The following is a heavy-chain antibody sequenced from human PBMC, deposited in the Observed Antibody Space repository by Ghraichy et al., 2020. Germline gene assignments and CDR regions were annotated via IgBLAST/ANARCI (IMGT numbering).Heavy chain of an antibody. J-gene: IGHJ4*02. V-gene: IGHV3-23*01. CDR2: ISAGRGGI. Sequence: GESLNISCAASGFTFNNYAMTWVRQAPGKGLEWVSGISAGRGGIYYADSVKGRFTISRDNSKNTLYLQMNSLRAGDTATYYCAKSLGYSSGKIYYFDCWGLGTLVTVSS. CDR1: GFTFNNYA. D-gene: IGHD3-10*01. CDR3: AKSLGYSSGKIYYFDC.